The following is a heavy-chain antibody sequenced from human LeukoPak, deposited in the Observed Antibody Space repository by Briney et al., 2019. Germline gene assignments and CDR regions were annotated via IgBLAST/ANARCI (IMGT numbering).Heavy chain of an antibody. CDR3: ARSSHGGYYDFWSGYYGSPDPDDAFDI. CDR1: GYTFTSYY. Sequence: ASLKVSCKASGYTFTSYYMHWVRQAPGQGLEWMGIINPSGGSTSYAQKFQGRVTMTRDMSTSTVYMELSSLRSEDTAVYYCARSSHGGYYDFWSGYYGSPDPDDAFDIWGQGTMVTVSS. CDR2: INPSGGST. J-gene: IGHJ3*02. V-gene: IGHV1-46*01. D-gene: IGHD3-3*01.